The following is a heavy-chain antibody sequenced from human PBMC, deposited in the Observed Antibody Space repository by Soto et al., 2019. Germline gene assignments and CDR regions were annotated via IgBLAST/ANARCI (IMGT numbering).Heavy chain of an antibody. J-gene: IGHJ6*02. CDR2: INHSGST. D-gene: IGHD3-16*01. V-gene: IGHV4-34*01. Sequence: LSLTCAVYGGSFSGYYWSWIRQPPGKGLEWIGEINHSGSTSYNPSLKSRVTISVDTSKNQFSLKLSSVTAADTAVYYCARGVSMGAYYYYYGMDVWGQGTTVTVSS. CDR3: ARGVSMGAYYYYYGMDV. CDR1: GGSFSGYY.